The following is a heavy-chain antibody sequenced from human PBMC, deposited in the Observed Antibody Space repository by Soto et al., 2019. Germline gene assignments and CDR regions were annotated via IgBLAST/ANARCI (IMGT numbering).Heavy chain of an antibody. V-gene: IGHV4-59*01. Sequence: AETLSLTCTVSGGSISNFYWSWIRQPPGKGLEWILYISYSGNTNYNPSLKSRVSISVDTSKNQLSLNLTSVTAADTAVYYCARAPMVLSRSYFHXWGQGTPVPVSX. CDR2: ISYSGNT. J-gene: IGHJ4*02. CDR3: ARAPMVLSRSYFHX. D-gene: IGHD2-8*01. CDR1: GGSISNFY.